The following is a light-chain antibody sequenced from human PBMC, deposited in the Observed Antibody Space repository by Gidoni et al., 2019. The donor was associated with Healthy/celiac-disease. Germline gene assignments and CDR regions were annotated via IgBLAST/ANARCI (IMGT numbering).Light chain of an antibody. CDR3: QQRSNWPIT. Sequence: EIVFTQSPATLSLSPGERATLSCRASQRVSSYLAWYQQKPGQAPRLLIYDASNRATGIPARFSGSGSGTDFTLTISRLEPEDFAVYYCQQRSNWPITFGQGTRLEIK. CDR2: DAS. CDR1: QRVSSY. V-gene: IGKV3-11*01. J-gene: IGKJ5*01.